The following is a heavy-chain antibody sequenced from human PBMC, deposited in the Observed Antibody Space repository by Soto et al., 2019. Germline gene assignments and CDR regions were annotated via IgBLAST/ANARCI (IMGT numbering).Heavy chain of an antibody. CDR1: GRSISSSSYY. Sequence: SDTLSLTCTVSGRSISSSSYYWGWIRQPPGKGLEWIGSIYYSGSTYYNPSLKSRVTISVDTSKNQFSLKLSSVTPEDTAVYYCARERLDAAAGNYYYYGMDVWGQGTTVT. CDR2: IYYSGST. V-gene: IGHV4-39*02. D-gene: IGHD6-13*01. J-gene: IGHJ6*02. CDR3: ARERLDAAAGNYYYYGMDV.